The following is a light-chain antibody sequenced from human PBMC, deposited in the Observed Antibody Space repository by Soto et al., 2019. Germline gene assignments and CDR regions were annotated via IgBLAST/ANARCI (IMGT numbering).Light chain of an antibody. Sequence: QSVLTQPASVSGSPGQSITISCTGTSRNIGKYNLVSWYQQYPGKAPKLVIYEVTERPSGVSNRFSGSKTANTASLTISALQAEDEADYYCCSYDLITPYVFGTGTKGTVL. V-gene: IGLV2-23*02. J-gene: IGLJ1*01. CDR2: EVT. CDR1: SRNIGKYNL. CDR3: CSYDLITPYV.